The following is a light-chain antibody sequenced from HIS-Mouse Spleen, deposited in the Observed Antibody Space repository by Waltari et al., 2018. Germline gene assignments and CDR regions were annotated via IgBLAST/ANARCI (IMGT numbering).Light chain of an antibody. CDR3: QVWDSSSDHVV. CDR1: NIVSKI. V-gene: IGLV3-21*03. CDR2: DDS. Sequence: SYVLTQPPSVSVAPGKTARITCGGNNIVSKIVHWYQQKPGQAPLLVVYDDSDRPSGIPERFSGSNSGNTATLTISRVEAGDEADYYCQVWDSSSDHVVFGGGTKLTVL. J-gene: IGLJ2*01.